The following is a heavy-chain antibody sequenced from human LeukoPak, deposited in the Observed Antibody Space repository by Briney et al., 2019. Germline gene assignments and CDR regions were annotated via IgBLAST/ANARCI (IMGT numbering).Heavy chain of an antibody. Sequence: SVKVSCKASGGTFSSYAISWVRQAPGQGLEWMGGIIPIFGTANYAQKFQGRVTITADTSTDTAYMELSSLRSEDTAVYYCATILRDFWSGYYLNWFDPWGQGTLVTVSS. CDR1: GGTFSSYA. CDR3: ATILRDFWSGYYLNWFDP. D-gene: IGHD3-3*01. V-gene: IGHV1-69*06. J-gene: IGHJ5*02. CDR2: IIPIFGTA.